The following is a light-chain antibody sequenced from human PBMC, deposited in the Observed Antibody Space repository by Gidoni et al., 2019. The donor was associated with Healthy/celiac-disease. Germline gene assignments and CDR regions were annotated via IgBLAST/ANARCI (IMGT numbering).Light chain of an antibody. V-gene: IGLV2-23*03. CDR1: SSDVGSYNL. J-gene: IGLJ1*01. Sequence: QSALPQPASVSGSPGQSITISCTGTSSDVGSYNLVSWYQQHPGKAPKLMIYEGTKRPSGVSNRFSGSKSGNTASLTISGLQAEDEADYYCCSYAGSSTFLDVFGTGTKVTVL. CDR3: CSYAGSSTFLDV. CDR2: EGT.